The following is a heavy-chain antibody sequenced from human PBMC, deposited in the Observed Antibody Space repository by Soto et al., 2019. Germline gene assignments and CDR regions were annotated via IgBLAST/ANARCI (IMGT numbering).Heavy chain of an antibody. CDR1: GFTFSSYG. J-gene: IGHJ6*02. CDR3: AKDRVVVVAATDYYYYYGMDV. D-gene: IGHD2-15*01. V-gene: IGHV3-30*18. CDR2: ISYDGSNK. Sequence: QVQLVESGGGVVQPGRSLRLSCAASGFTFSSYGMHWVRQAPGKGLKWVAVISYDGSNKYYADSVKGRFTISRDNSKNTLYLQMNSLRAEDTAVYYCAKDRVVVVAATDYYYYYGMDVWGQGTTVTVSS.